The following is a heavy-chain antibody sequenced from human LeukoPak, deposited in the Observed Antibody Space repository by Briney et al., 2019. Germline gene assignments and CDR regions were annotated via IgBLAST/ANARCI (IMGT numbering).Heavy chain of an antibody. CDR2: ISYDGSNK. Sequence: GGSLRLSCAASGFTFSSYAIHSVRQAPGKGLEWAAVISYDGSNKYYADSVKGRFTISRDNSKNTLYLQMNSLRAEDTAVYYCARSSSGWSFDYWGQGTLVTVSS. CDR3: ARSSSGWSFDY. D-gene: IGHD6-19*01. J-gene: IGHJ4*02. V-gene: IGHV3-30*04. CDR1: GFTFSSYA.